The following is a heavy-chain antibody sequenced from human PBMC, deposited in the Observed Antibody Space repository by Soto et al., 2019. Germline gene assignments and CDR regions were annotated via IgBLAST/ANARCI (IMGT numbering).Heavy chain of an antibody. V-gene: IGHV3-33*03. CDR1: ECSVGNEG. CDR3: AKEFLWELQLSHPYYNSVMDF. D-gene: IGHD1-1*01. J-gene: IGHJ6*02. Sequence: AADECSVGNEGRHWGRQDHEKRMEWVALMSFDGSNKYYADSVRGRFTISSDNSKSTLYLQMDILRPEDTAVYYCAKEFLWELQLSHPYYNSVMDFLVQGTSVPVSS. CDR2: MSFDGSNK.